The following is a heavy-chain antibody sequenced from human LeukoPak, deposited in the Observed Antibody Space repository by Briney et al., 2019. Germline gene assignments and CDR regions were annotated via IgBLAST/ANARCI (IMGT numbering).Heavy chain of an antibody. CDR3: AKDQGYSSSWIDY. CDR2: ISYDGSNK. Sequence: PGRSLRLSCAASGFTFSGYAMHWVRQAPGKGLEWVAVISYDGSNKYYADSVKGRFTISRDNSKNTLYLQMNSLRAEDTAVYYCAKDQGYSSSWIDYWGQGTLVTVSS. J-gene: IGHJ4*02. V-gene: IGHV3-30-3*01. D-gene: IGHD6-13*01. CDR1: GFTFSGYA.